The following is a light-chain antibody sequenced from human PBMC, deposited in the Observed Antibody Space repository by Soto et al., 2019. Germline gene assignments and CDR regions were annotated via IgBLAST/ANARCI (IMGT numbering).Light chain of an antibody. V-gene: IGLV1-51*01. CDR1: GSKIGSNS. CDR3: GTWESYLSVGV. CDR2: DND. J-gene: IGLJ2*01. Sequence: QSVLTQPPSVSAAPGQTVTISCSGRGSKIGSNSVSWYQQVPGTAPKLLLYDNDKRPSGIPDRFFGSKSGTSATLGIAGLQTADEADYYCGTWESYLSVGVFGGGTQLTVL.